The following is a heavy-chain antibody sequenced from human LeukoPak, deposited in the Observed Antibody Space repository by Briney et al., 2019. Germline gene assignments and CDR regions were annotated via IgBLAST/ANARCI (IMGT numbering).Heavy chain of an antibody. Sequence: SETLSLTCTVSGGSISSSSYYWGWIRQPPGKGLEWIGSIYYSGGTYYNPSLKSRVTISVDTSKPQFSLKLSSVTAADTAVYYCGVNEMATLWFDPWGQGTLVTVSS. CDR1: GGSISSSSYY. J-gene: IGHJ5*02. CDR3: GVNEMATLWFDP. V-gene: IGHV4-39*07. CDR2: IYYSGGT. D-gene: IGHD5-24*01.